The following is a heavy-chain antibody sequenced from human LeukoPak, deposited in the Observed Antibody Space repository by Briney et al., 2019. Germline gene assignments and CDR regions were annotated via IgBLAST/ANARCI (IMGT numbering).Heavy chain of an antibody. CDR2: IRQLGNEK. V-gene: IGHV3-7*01. CDR3: TRDYWDYGDYFSDF. Sequence: GGSLRLSCAASGFTFSSYWMSWVRQAPGKGLEWVANIRQLGNEKYYVDSVKGRFTISRDNAKNSLYLQMYSLRAEDTADYYCTRDYWDYGDYFSDFWGPGTQVTVSS. D-gene: IGHD4-17*01. CDR1: GFTFSSYW. J-gene: IGHJ4*02.